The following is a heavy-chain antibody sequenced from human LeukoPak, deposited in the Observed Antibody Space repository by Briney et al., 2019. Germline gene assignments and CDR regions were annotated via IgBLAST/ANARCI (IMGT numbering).Heavy chain of an antibody. D-gene: IGHD3-3*01. CDR3: ARDFRFLDDY. CDR1: GFTFSTYW. Sequence: GGSLRLSCAASGFTFSTYWMTWVRQAPGKGLEWVANIKQDGSEKYYVDSVKGRFTVSRDNAKNSLYLQMNSLRAEDTAMYYCARDFRFLDDYWGQGTLVTVSS. V-gene: IGHV3-7*01. CDR2: IKQDGSEK. J-gene: IGHJ4*02.